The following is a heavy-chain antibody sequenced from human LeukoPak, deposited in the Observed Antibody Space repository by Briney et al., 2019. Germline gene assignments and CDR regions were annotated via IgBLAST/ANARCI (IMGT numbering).Heavy chain of an antibody. Sequence: ASVKVSCKASGYTFTSYDINWVRQATGQGLEWMGWMNPNSDNTGYAQKFQGRVTITRNTSISTAYMELSSLRSEDTAVYYCATESGYSYGFDYWGQGTLVTVSS. V-gene: IGHV1-8*03. CDR1: GYTFTSYD. CDR2: MNPNSDNT. CDR3: ATESGYSYGFDY. J-gene: IGHJ4*02. D-gene: IGHD5-18*01.